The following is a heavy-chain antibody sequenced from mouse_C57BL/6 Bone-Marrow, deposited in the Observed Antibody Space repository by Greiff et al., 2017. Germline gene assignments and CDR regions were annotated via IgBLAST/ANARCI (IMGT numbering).Heavy chain of an antibody. J-gene: IGHJ4*01. CDR2: ISNGGGST. CDR1: GFTFSDYY. D-gene: IGHD3-2*02. V-gene: IGHV5-12*01. Sequence: EVTLVESGGGLVQPGGSLKLSCAASGFTFSDYYMSWVRQTPEKRLEWVAYISNGGGSTYYPDTVKGRFTISRDNAKNTLYLQMSRLKSEDTAMYYCARAAQATGYAMDYWGQGTSVTVSS. CDR3: ARAAQATGYAMDY.